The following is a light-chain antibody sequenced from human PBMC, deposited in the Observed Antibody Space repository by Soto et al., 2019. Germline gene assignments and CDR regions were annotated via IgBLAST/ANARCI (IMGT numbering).Light chain of an antibody. CDR3: SAWDASLNGYV. CDR1: SSNIGSKT. V-gene: IGLV1-44*01. J-gene: IGLJ1*01. Sequence: QSVLTQPPSASGTPGQRVTISCSGSSSNIGSKTVNWYQQLPGTAPKLLIYSNYQRPSEVPDRFSGSKSGTSASLAISGLQSEDEADYYCSAWDASLNGYVFGTGTKLTVL. CDR2: SNY.